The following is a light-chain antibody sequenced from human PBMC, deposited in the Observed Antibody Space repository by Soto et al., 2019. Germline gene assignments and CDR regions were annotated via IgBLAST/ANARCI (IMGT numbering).Light chain of an antibody. V-gene: IGKV3-15*01. J-gene: IGKJ2*01. CDR3: QQYRNWPPQYT. CDR1: QTISSN. CDR2: GAS. Sequence: EIVMTQSPATLSVSPGEGASLSCRASQTISSNLAWYQQKPGQAPRLLIHGASTRATGVPARFSGSGSGTEFTLTISTLQSEDFVVYYCQQYRNWPPQYTFGQGTQLQIK.